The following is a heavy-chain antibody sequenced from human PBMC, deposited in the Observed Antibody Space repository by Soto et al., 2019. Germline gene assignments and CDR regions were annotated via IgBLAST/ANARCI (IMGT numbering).Heavy chain of an antibody. CDR3: ARGDYDFWSGYYSGNYFDY. D-gene: IGHD3-3*01. CDR1: GFTFSSYS. V-gene: IGHV3-48*02. Sequence: SLRLSCAASGFTFSSYSMNWVRQAPGKGLEWVSYISSSSSTIYYADSVKGRFTISRDNAKNSLYLQMNSLRDEDTAVYYCARGDYDFWSGYYSGNYFDYWGQGTLVTVSS. CDR2: ISSSSSTI. J-gene: IGHJ4*02.